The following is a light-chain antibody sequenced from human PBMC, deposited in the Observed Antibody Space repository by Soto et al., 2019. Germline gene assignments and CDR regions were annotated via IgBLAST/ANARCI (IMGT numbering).Light chain of an antibody. Sequence: QSALNQPASVSGSPGQSITISCTGTSSDVGGYNYVSWYQQHPGKAPKVMIYEVSNRPSGVSNRFSGSKSGNTASLTISGLQAEDEADYYCSSYTTSSTLVFGGGTKLTVL. J-gene: IGLJ3*02. CDR3: SSYTTSSTLV. CDR1: SSDVGGYNY. V-gene: IGLV2-14*01. CDR2: EVS.